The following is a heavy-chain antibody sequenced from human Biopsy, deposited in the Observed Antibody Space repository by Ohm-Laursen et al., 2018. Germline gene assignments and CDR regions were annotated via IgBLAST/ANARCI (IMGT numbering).Heavy chain of an antibody. CDR2: IYSGGST. Sequence: SLRLSCAASGFTVSSNYMSWVRQAPGKGLEWVSVIYSGGSTYYADSVKGRFTISRDNSKNTLYLQMNGLRAEDTAVYYCARSGWPENDAFDIWGQGTMVTVSS. CDR1: GFTVSSNY. V-gene: IGHV3-53*01. CDR3: ARSGWPENDAFDI. D-gene: IGHD6-19*01. J-gene: IGHJ3*02.